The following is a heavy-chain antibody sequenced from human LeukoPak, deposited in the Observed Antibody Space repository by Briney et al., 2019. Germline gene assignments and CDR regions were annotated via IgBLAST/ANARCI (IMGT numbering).Heavy chain of an antibody. CDR2: IYSGGST. CDR3: ARDSSSWFYFDY. D-gene: IGHD6-13*01. J-gene: IGHJ4*02. CDR1: GFTFSSYS. V-gene: IGHV3-66*01. Sequence: PGGSLRLSCAASGFTFSSYSMNWVRQAPGKGLEWVSVIYSGGSTYYADSVKGRFTISRDNSKNTLYLQMNSLRAEDTAVYYCARDSSSWFYFDYWGQGTLVTVSS.